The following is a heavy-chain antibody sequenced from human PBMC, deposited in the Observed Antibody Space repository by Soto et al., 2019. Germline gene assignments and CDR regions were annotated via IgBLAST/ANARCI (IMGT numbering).Heavy chain of an antibody. Sequence: PSETLSLTCTVSGASITRGGYYWPWVRQLPGRGLEWLGYTYYTGNTNYNPSLKSRLAISVDTSKNQFSLRLSSVTAADTALYYCVRDTTRIRGMDVWGPGXTVTVYS. V-gene: IGHV4-31*03. D-gene: IGHD1-26*01. CDR3: VRDTTRIRGMDV. CDR1: GASITRGGYY. CDR2: TYYTGNT. J-gene: IGHJ6*02.